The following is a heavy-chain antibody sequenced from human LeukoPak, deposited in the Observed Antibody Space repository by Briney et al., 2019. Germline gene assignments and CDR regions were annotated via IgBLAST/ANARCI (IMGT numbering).Heavy chain of an antibody. CDR3: AKDIYKRDYGDNVFDY. Sequence: PGGSLRLSCAGSGFTFDDYAMHWVRQAPGKGLEWVSGISYNSGSIGYADSVKGRFTISRDNAKNSLYLQMNSLRAEDTALFYCAKDIYKRDYGDNVFDYWGQGTLVTVSS. CDR1: GFTFDDYA. D-gene: IGHD4-17*01. CDR2: ISYNSGSI. J-gene: IGHJ4*02. V-gene: IGHV3-9*01.